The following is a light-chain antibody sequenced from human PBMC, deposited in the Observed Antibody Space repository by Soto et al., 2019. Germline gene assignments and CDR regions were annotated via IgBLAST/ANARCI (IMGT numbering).Light chain of an antibody. CDR2: GNT. CDR1: SSNIGANYD. CDR3: QSYDSSLNAYV. Sequence: QSVLTQPPSVSGAQGQRVTISCTGSSSNIGANYDVHWYLQLPGTAPKLLIYGNTNRPSGVPDRFSGSKSGTSASLAITGLLAEDEVDYYCQSYDSSLNAYVFGAGTKVTVL. V-gene: IGLV1-40*01. J-gene: IGLJ1*01.